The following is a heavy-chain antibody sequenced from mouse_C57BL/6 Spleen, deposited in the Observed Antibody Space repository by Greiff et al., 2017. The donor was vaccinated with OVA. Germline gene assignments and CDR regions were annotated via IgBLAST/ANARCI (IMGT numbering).Heavy chain of an antibody. J-gene: IGHJ1*03. Sequence: EVQRVESGPGMVKPSQSLSLTCTVTGYSITSGYDWHWIRHFPGNKLEWMGYISYSGSTNYNPSLKSRISITHDTSKNHFFLKLNSVTTEDTATYYCARENGYDDWYFDVWGTGTTVTVSS. CDR1: GYSITSGYD. D-gene: IGHD2-2*01. CDR2: ISYSGST. V-gene: IGHV3-1*01. CDR3: ARENGYDDWYFDV.